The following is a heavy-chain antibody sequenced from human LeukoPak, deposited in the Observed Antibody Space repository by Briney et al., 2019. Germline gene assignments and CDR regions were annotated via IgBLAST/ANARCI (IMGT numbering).Heavy chain of an antibody. Sequence: GASVKVSCKASGYTLTNYGMHWVRQAPGQRLEWMAWINTANGDTKYSQKFQDRVTITRDTSATIVYMELSSLAFEDTAVFYCARGPSYANTGHYALDFWGQGTKVTVSS. J-gene: IGHJ3*01. CDR2: INTANGDT. D-gene: IGHD1-26*01. V-gene: IGHV1-3*04. CDR1: GYTLTNYG. CDR3: ARGPSYANTGHYALDF.